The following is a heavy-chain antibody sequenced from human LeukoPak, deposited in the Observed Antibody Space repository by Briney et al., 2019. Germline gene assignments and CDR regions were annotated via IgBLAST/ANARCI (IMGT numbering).Heavy chain of an antibody. CDR3: VRAYSSSWSYYFDY. D-gene: IGHD6-13*01. CDR2: IYYSGST. Sequence: SETLSLTCTVSGGSISSYYWSWIRQPPGKGLEWIGYIYYSGSTNYNPSLKSRVTISVDTSKNQFSLKLSSVTAADTAVYYCVRAYSSSWSYYFDYWGQGTLVTVSS. CDR1: GGSISSYY. V-gene: IGHV4-59*08. J-gene: IGHJ4*02.